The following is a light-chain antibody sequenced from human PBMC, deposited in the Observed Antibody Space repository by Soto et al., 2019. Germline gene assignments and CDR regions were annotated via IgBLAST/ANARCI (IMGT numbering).Light chain of an antibody. J-gene: IGKJ1*01. CDR2: DAS. CDR1: QSISSW. CDR3: QQYNSYWM. V-gene: IGKV1-5*01. Sequence: EIQMTQSPSTLSASVGDRVTITCRASQSISSWLAWYQQKPGKAPKLLIYDASSLESGVPSRFSGSGSGTEFTLTISSLQPDDFATYYCQQYNSYWMFGQGTKVEIK.